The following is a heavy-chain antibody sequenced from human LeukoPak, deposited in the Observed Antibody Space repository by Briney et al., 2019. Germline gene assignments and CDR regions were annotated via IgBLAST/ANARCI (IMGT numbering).Heavy chain of an antibody. CDR2: IYTSGST. CDR3: ARDRVVYCSSTSCSYYFDY. J-gene: IGHJ4*02. V-gene: IGHV4-4*07. D-gene: IGHD2-2*01. Sequence: SETLSLTCTVSGGSISSCYWSWIRQPAGKGLEWIGRIYTSGSTNYNPSLKSRVTMSVDTSKNQFSLKLSSVTAADTAVYYCARDRVVYCSSTSCSYYFDYWGQGTLVTVSS. CDR1: GGSISSCY.